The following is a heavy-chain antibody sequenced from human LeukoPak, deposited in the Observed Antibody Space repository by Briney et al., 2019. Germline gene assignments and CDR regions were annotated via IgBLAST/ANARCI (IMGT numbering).Heavy chain of an antibody. CDR3: ASGRSGTFSNY. V-gene: IGHV4-31*03. J-gene: IGHJ4*02. CDR1: GGFISSGGYY. Sequence: SQTLSLTCTVSGGFISSGGYYWRWIRQQPGEGLEWIGHIYYSGSTYYNPSLKSRVNISVDTSKNQFSLKLSSVTAADTAVYYCASGRSGTFSNYWGQGTLVTVSS. D-gene: IGHD3-10*01. CDR2: IYYSGST.